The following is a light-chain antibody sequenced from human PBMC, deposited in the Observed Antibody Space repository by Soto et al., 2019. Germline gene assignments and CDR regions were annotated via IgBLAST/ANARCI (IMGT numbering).Light chain of an antibody. V-gene: IGKV1-5*03. CDR3: QQYNNWPWT. CDR1: HSVGSR. J-gene: IGKJ1*01. CDR2: KAS. Sequence: EIQMTQSPSNLCAYVGDGGNMXCRASHSVGSRVAWSQQKPGKAPKLLIYKASSLERVGPSRFSGSGSGTDFTRTISSLQSEDFAVYYGQQYNNWPWTFGQGTKVDIK.